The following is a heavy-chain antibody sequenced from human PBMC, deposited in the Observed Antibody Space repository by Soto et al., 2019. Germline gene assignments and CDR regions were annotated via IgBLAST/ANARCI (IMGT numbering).Heavy chain of an antibody. V-gene: IGHV1-8*02. D-gene: IGHD1-20*01. CDR2: MNPNSCNT. Sequence: ASVKVSCKASGYTFTSYGICWVRQAPGQGRDWMGWMNPNSCNTAYAQRFQCRVTMALYTSISTADLELSSLRSEYTAVYYCARCITLPTPLDYWGQGTLVTVSS. J-gene: IGHJ4*02. CDR1: GYTFTSYG. CDR3: ARCITLPTPLDY.